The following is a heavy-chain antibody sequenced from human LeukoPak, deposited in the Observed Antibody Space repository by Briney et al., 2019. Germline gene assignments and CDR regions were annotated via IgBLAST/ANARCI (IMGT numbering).Heavy chain of an antibody. CDR2: IYTSGST. CDR1: GGSISSSSYY. Sequence: SETLSLTCTVSGGSISSSSYYWSWIRQPAGKGLEWIGRIYTSGSTNYNPSLKSRVTMSVDTSKNQFSLKLSSVTAADTAVYYCAREAYGSGKINWFDPWGQGTLVTVSS. J-gene: IGHJ5*02. D-gene: IGHD3-10*01. V-gene: IGHV4-61*02. CDR3: AREAYGSGKINWFDP.